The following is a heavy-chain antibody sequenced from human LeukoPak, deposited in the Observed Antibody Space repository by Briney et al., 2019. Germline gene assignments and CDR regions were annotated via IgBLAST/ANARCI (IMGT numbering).Heavy chain of an antibody. Sequence: SQTLSLTCAIFGDRVSSSSGAWNWIRQSPSRGLEWLGRTYYKSKWSKEYAVSVKSRINIDPDTSKNQFSLQLHSVTPEDTGVYYCARGWLKTGFDYWGQGTLVTASS. CDR1: GDRVSSSSGA. V-gene: IGHV6-1*01. D-gene: IGHD3-9*01. CDR3: ARGWLKTGFDY. J-gene: IGHJ4*02. CDR2: TYYKSKWSK.